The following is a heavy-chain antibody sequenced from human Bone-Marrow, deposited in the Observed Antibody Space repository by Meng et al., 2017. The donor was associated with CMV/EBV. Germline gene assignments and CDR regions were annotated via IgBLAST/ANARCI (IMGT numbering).Heavy chain of an antibody. CDR1: GYTFTSYG. Sequence: ASVKVSCKASGYTFTSYGISWVRQAPGRGLEWMGWISAYNGNTNYAQKLQGRVTMTTDTSTSTAYMELSRLRSDDTSVYYCARVTAMVTTYGGSFDPWGQGPRVTGSS. CDR3: ARVTAMVTTYGGSFDP. CDR2: ISAYNGNT. V-gene: IGHV1-18*01. J-gene: IGHJ5*02. D-gene: IGHD5-18*01.